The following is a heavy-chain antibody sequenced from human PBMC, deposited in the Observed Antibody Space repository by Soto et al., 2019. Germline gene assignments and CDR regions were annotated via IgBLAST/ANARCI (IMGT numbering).Heavy chain of an antibody. Sequence: QVQLVQSGAEVKKPGSSVTVSCKASGGTFSSSSINWVRQAPGQGLEWMGEIIPIFGTANYAQKFQGRVTLTADESTSTAYMELRSLRSEDTAVYYCARDGGRHSGGIDYWGQGTLVTVSS. V-gene: IGHV1-69*01. CDR2: IIPIFGTA. CDR1: GGTFSSSS. D-gene: IGHD1-26*01. J-gene: IGHJ4*02. CDR3: ARDGGRHSGGIDY.